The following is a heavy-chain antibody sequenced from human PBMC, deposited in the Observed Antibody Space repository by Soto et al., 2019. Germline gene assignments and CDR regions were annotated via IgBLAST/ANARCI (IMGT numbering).Heavy chain of an antibody. D-gene: IGHD3-16*02. J-gene: IGHJ6*02. CDR2: IIPICGTA. V-gene: IGHV1-69*01. CDR1: GGTFSSYA. Sequence: QVQLVQSGAEVKKPGSSVKVSCKASGGTFSSYAISWVRQAPGQGLEWMGGIIPICGTANYAQKFQGRVTITADESTSTAYMELSRLRSEDTAVYYCASPYDYVWGSYRPLYYYYGMDVWGQGTTVTVSS. CDR3: ASPYDYVWGSYRPLYYYYGMDV.